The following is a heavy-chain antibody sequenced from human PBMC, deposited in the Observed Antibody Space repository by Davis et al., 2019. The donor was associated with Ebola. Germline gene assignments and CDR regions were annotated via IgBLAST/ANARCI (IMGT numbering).Heavy chain of an antibody. Sequence: ASVKVSCKASGYTFTSYGISWVRQAPGQGLEWMGWMNPNSGNTGYAQKFQGRVTMTRNTSISTAYMELSSLRSEDTAVYYCARDLKSSGRVYYYYYGMDVWGQGTTVTVSS. V-gene: IGHV1-8*02. CDR2: MNPNSGNT. J-gene: IGHJ6*02. CDR1: GYTFTSYG. CDR3: ARDLKSSGRVYYYYYGMDV. D-gene: IGHD6-25*01.